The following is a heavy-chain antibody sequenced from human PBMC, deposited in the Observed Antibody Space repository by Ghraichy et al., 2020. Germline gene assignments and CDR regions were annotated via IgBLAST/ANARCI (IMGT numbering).Heavy chain of an antibody. CDR2: IYPGDSDT. Sequence: GESLNISCKGSGYSFTSYWIGWVRQMPGKGLEWMGIIYPGDSDTRYSPSFQGQVTISADKSISTAYLQWSSLKASDTAMYYCARHDVGYSYGYAWYFDYWGQGTLVTVSS. D-gene: IGHD5-18*01. J-gene: IGHJ4*02. V-gene: IGHV5-51*01. CDR1: GYSFTSYW. CDR3: ARHDVGYSYGYAWYFDY.